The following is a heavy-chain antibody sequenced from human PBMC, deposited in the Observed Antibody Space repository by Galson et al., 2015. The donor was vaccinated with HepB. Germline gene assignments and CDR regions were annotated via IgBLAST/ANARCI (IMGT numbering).Heavy chain of an antibody. D-gene: IGHD3-10*01. CDR2: ISYDGSNK. V-gene: IGHV3-30-3*01. CDR1: GFTFSSYA. J-gene: IGHJ6*03. CDR3: ARGGMVRGVIITKYYYYYMDV. Sequence: SLRLSCAASGFTFSSYAMHWVRQAPGKGLEWVAVISYDGSNKYYADSVKGRFTISRDNSKNTLYLQMNSLRAEDTAVYYCARGGMVRGVIITKYYYYYMDVWGKGTTVTVSS.